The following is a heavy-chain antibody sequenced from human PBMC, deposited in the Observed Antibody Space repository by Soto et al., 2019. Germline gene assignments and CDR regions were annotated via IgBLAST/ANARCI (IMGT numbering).Heavy chain of an antibody. D-gene: IGHD2-21*02. CDR2: INAGNGNT. V-gene: IGHV1-3*01. CDR1: GYTFTSYA. J-gene: IGHJ5*02. CDR3: ARDLPWTATQSRARIGRFDP. Sequence: QVQLVQSGAEVKKPGASVKVSCKASGYTFTSYAIHWVRQAPGQRLEWMGWINAGNGNTKYSQKFQGRVTITRDTSASTAYMELSSLRSEDTAVYYCARDLPWTATQSRARIGRFDPWGQGTLVTVSS.